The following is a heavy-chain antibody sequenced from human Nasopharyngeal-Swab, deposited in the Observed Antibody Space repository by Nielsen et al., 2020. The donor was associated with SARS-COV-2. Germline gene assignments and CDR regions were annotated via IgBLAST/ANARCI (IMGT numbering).Heavy chain of an antibody. CDR1: GFPFRSYG. J-gene: IGHJ6*02. Sequence: GGSLRLSCSASGFPFRSYGMPWVRPAPGKGLEWVAVIWYDGSNKYYADSVKGRFTISRDNSKNTLYLQMNSLRAEDTAVYYCAREYCSGGSCYYYYGMDVWGQGTTVTVSS. V-gene: IGHV3-33*01. CDR3: AREYCSGGSCYYYYGMDV. CDR2: IWYDGSNK. D-gene: IGHD2-15*01.